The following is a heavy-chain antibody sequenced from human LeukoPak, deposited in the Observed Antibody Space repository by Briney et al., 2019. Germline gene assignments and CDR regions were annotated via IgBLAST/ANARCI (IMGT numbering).Heavy chain of an antibody. CDR3: ATDYCSGGSCYPDY. Sequence: SVKVSCKASGGTFSSYAISWVRQAPGQGLEWMGGIIPIFGTANYAQKFQGRVTITADESTSTAYMELSSLRSEDTAVYYCATDYCSGGSCYPDYWGQGTLVTVSS. J-gene: IGHJ4*02. CDR2: IIPIFGTA. CDR1: GGTFSSYA. V-gene: IGHV1-69*13. D-gene: IGHD2-15*01.